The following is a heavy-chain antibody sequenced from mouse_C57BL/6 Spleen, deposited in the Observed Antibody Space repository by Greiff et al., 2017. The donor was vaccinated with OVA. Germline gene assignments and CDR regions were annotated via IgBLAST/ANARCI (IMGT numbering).Heavy chain of an antibody. CDR1: GFTFSSYT. D-gene: IGHD2-13*01. CDR3: ALYYGDAMDY. Sequence: EVKVVESGGGLVKPGGSLKLSCAASGFTFSSYTMSWVRQTPEKRLEWVATISGGGGNTYYPDSVKGRFTISRDNAKNTLYLHMSSLRSEDTALYYCALYYGDAMDYWGQGTSVTVSS. J-gene: IGHJ4*01. CDR2: ISGGGGNT. V-gene: IGHV5-9*01.